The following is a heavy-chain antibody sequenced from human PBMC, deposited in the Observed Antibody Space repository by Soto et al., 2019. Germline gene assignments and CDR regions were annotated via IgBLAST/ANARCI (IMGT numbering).Heavy chain of an antibody. V-gene: IGHV3-30-3*01. D-gene: IGHD2-8*01. CDR3: ARAGYCTNGVCYMRYYYYGMDV. CDR1: GFTFSSYA. Sequence: GGSLRLSCAASGFTFSSYAMHWVRQAPGKGLEWVAVISYDGSNKYYADSVKGRFTISRDNSKNTLYLQMNSLRAEDTAVYYCARAGYCTNGVCYMRYYYYGMDVWGQGTTVTVSS. J-gene: IGHJ6*02. CDR2: ISYDGSNK.